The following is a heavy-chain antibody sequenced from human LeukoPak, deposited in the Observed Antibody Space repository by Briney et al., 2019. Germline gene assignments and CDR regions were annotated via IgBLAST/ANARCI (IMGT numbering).Heavy chain of an antibody. CDR3: AREGTAMALDY. CDR1: GFTVSSNY. Sequence: PGGSLRLSCAASGFTVSSNYMSWVRQAPGKGLEWVSVIYSGGSTYYADSVKGRFTISRDNSKNTLYLQMNSLRAEDTAVYYCAREGTAMALDYWGQGTLVTVSS. J-gene: IGHJ4*02. D-gene: IGHD5-18*01. CDR2: IYSGGST. V-gene: IGHV3-53*01.